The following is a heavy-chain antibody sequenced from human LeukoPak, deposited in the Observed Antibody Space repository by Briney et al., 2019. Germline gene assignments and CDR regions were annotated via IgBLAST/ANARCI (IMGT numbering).Heavy chain of an antibody. D-gene: IGHD4-17*01. V-gene: IGHV3-23*01. Sequence: SGGSLRLSCAASGFTFSSYAMSWVRQAPGKGLEWVSAISGSGGSTYYADSVKGRFTISRDNSKNTLYLQMNSLRAEDTAVYYCAKNVGNAVTTSHGIWGQGTLVTVSS. CDR3: AKNVGNAVTTSHGI. CDR1: GFTFSSYA. J-gene: IGHJ4*02. CDR2: ISGSGGST.